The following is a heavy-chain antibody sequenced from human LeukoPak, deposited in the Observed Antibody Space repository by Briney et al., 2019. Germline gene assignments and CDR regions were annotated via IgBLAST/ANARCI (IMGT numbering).Heavy chain of an antibody. CDR1: VFTFSIYW. D-gene: IGHD3-22*01. J-gene: IGHJ4*02. Sequence: GGSLRLSCAASVFTFSIYWMSWVREAPGKGLECGANIKQEGSEKYYVDSVKGRFTISRDNAKNSLYLQMISLRAEDTAVYYCARMSMIVVVIGFGFDYWGQGTLVTVSS. CDR2: IKQEGSEK. CDR3: ARMSMIVVVIGFGFDY. V-gene: IGHV3-7*01.